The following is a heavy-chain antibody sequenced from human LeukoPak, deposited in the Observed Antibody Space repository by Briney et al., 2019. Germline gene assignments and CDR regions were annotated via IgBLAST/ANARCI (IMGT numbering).Heavy chain of an antibody. D-gene: IGHD2-21*01. CDR3: ARGGFVYYYYGMDV. V-gene: IGHV4-39*07. CDR1: GGSISSSSYY. CDR2: IYYSGST. J-gene: IGHJ6*02. Sequence: SETLSLTCTVSGGSISSSSYYWGWIRQPPGKGLEWIGSIYYSGSTYYNPSLKSRVTISVDTSKNQFSLKLSSVTAADTAVYYCARGGFVYYYYGMDVWGQGTTVTVSS.